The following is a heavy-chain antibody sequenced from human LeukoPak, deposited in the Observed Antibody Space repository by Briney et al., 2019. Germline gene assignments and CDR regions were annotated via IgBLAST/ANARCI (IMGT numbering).Heavy chain of an antibody. J-gene: IGHJ2*01. Sequence: SETLSLTCAVYGGSFSGYYWSWIRQPPGKGLEWIGEINHSGSTNYNPSLKSRVTISVDTSKNQFSLKLSSVTAADTAVYYCARGRITMIVVVHYWYFDLWGRGTLATVSS. V-gene: IGHV4-34*01. CDR2: INHSGST. CDR1: GGSFSGYY. CDR3: ARGRITMIVVVHYWYFDL. D-gene: IGHD3-22*01.